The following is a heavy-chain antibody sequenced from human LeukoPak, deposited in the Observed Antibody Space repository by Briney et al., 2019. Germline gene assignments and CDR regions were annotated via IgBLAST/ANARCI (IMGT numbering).Heavy chain of an antibody. CDR2: INSDGSST. J-gene: IGHJ4*02. D-gene: IGHD3-10*01. V-gene: IGHV3-74*01. CDR3: AKLNSGFGELLALDY. CDR1: GFTFSSYW. Sequence: PGGSLRLSCAASGFTFSSYWMHWVRQAPGKGLVWVSRINSDGSSTSYADSVKGRFTISRDNSKNTLYLQMNSLRAEDTAVYYCAKLNSGFGELLALDYWGQGTLVTVSS.